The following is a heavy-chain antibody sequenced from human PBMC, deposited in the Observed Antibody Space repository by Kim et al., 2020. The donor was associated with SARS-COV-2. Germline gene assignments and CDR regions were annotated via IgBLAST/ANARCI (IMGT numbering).Heavy chain of an antibody. Sequence: GGSLRLSCAASGFRFNSYAMNWVRQAPGKGLEWVSAISASGAVTYYADSVRGRVTISRDTSKNMVYLQLSSLRADDAAVYYCAKGYSDSTAAHIDYWGQGTLVTVSS. CDR2: ISASGAVT. CDR1: GFRFNSYA. V-gene: IGHV3-23*01. CDR3: AKGYSDSTAAHIDY. D-gene: IGHD3-22*01. J-gene: IGHJ4*02.